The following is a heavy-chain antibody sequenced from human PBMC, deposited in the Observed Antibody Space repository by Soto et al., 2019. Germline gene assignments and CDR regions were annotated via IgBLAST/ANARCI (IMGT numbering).Heavy chain of an antibody. J-gene: IGHJ3*02. CDR1: GFTFSAYA. V-gene: IGHV3-23*01. CDR2: VGGSDTDK. D-gene: IGHD2-8*01. Sequence: EVQLLESGGGVVQPGGSLRLSCAASGFTFSAYAMSWVRQAPGKGLQWVSGVGGSDTDKHYADSVRGRFTVSSDNSKNTLYLQMNSLRVDDTAVYYCAKDATAVNGVWDPFDMWGQGTEVTVSS. CDR3: AKDATAVNGVWDPFDM.